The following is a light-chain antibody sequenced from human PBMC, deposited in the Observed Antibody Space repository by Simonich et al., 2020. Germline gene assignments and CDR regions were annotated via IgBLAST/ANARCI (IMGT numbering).Light chain of an antibody. Sequence: QSARTQPASVSGSPGQSIPISCTGTSRDVGSYNLVSWYQQHPGKAPKLLIYEGSKRPSGVPNRFSGSKSGNTASLTISGLQAEDEADYYCCSYAGSSNWVFGGGTKLTVL. J-gene: IGLJ3*02. CDR2: EGS. V-gene: IGLV2-23*01. CDR3: CSYAGSSNWV. CDR1: SRDVGSYNL.